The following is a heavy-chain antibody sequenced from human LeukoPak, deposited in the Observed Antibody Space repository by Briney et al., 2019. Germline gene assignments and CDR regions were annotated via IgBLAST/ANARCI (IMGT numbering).Heavy chain of an antibody. J-gene: IGHJ5*02. CDR2: ISSSSSYI. CDR3: ARGRMITFGGVIT. V-gene: IGHV3-21*01. D-gene: IGHD3-16*01. CDR1: GFTFSSYS. Sequence: GGSLRLSCAASGFTFSSYSMNWVRQAPGKGLEWVSSISSSSSYIYYADSVKGRFTISRDNAKNSLYLQVNSLRAEDTAVYYCARGRMITFGGVITWGQGTLVTVSS.